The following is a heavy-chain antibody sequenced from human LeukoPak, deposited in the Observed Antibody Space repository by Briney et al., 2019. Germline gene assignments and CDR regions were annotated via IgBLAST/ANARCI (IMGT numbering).Heavy chain of an antibody. J-gene: IGHJ4*02. CDR1: GYTLTGYY. Sequence: ASVKVSCKASGYTLTGYYMHWVRQAPGQGLEWMGMVNPSGGSTSYAQKFQGRVTMTRDTSTTTVYMELRSLRSDDTAVFYCARRHKHYYQIDYWGQGTLVTVSS. CDR2: VNPSGGST. CDR3: ARRHKHYYQIDY. D-gene: IGHD1-26*01. V-gene: IGHV1-46*01.